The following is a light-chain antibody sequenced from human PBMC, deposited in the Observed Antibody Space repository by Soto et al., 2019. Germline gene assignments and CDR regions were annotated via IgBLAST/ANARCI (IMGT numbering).Light chain of an antibody. CDR2: DAS. Sequence: EIVLAQSPATLSLSPGERVTLTCRASQSVRSYLAWYQQKPGQAPWLLIYDASNRATGIPARFSGSGSGTDFTLTISSLEPEDFAVYYCQQRANWPATFGQGTRLEIK. V-gene: IGKV3-11*01. J-gene: IGKJ5*01. CDR3: QQRANWPAT. CDR1: QSVRSY.